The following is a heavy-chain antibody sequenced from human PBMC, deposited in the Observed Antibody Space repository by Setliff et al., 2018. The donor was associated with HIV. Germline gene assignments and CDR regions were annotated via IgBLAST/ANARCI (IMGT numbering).Heavy chain of an antibody. CDR3: ARDGRFASGAKFDAFDI. Sequence: GGSLRLSCAASGFSFSTYEMNWVRQAPGKGLEWVSHISSSGDHTLYADSVKGRFTISRDNAKNSLYLQMNSLRAEDTAVYYCARDGRFASGAKFDAFDIWGQGTMVTVSS. CDR1: GFSFSTYE. J-gene: IGHJ3*02. D-gene: IGHD3-16*01. V-gene: IGHV3-48*03. CDR2: ISSSGDHT.